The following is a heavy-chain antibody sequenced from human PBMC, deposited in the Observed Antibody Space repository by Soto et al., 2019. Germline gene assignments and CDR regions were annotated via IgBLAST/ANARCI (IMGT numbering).Heavy chain of an antibody. V-gene: IGHV3-23*01. J-gene: IGHJ4*02. CDR2: ISSGGTTT. D-gene: IGHD6-19*01. CDR3: AREGGSIGGWFGRKFDS. CDR1: GFTFSTHA. Sequence: PGGSLRLSCAASGFTFSTHAMSWVRQAPGKGLEWVSSISSGGTTTFYAAPVEGRFTISRDKSKNTLYLQMNSLRADDTAVYYCAREGGSIGGWFGRKFDSWGQGTQVTVSS.